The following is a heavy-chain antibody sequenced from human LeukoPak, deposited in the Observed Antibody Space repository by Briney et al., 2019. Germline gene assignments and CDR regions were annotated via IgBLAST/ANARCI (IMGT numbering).Heavy chain of an antibody. CDR3: ARLWFGELNDAFDI. V-gene: IGHV5-51*01. Sequence: GASLKISCKGSGYSFTSYWIGWVRPMPGKGVEWMGTIYPGDSDTRYSPSFQGQVTISADKSISTAYLQWSSLKASDTAMYYCARLWFGELNDAFDIWGQGTMVTVSS. CDR1: GYSFTSYW. CDR2: IYPGDSDT. D-gene: IGHD3-10*01. J-gene: IGHJ3*02.